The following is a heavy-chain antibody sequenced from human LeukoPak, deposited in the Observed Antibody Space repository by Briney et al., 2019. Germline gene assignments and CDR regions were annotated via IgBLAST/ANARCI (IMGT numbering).Heavy chain of an antibody. J-gene: IGHJ6*02. Sequence: SETLSLTCAGYGGSFSAYYWSWIRQPPGKGLEWIGEINHSGSTNYNPSIKSRVTISVDTTKNQFSLKLSSVTAADTAVYYCARGGSYYGMDVWGQGTTVTVSS. CDR2: INHSGST. V-gene: IGHV4-34*01. CDR3: ARGGSYYGMDV. D-gene: IGHD1-26*01. CDR1: GGSFSAYY.